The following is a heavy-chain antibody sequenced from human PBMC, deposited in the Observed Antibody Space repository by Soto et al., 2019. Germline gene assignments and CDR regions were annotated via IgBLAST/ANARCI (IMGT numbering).Heavy chain of an antibody. D-gene: IGHD2-2*01. J-gene: IGHJ3*02. CDR1: GFTFSRYY. V-gene: IGHV3-21*01. Sequence: ELQLVESGGGLVEPGESLRLSCAASGFTFSRYYMNWVRQAPGKGLEWVSTISTTSTYTNYADSLKGRFTISRDNAKKVLYLQMDSLGAEDTADYYCARDDGLSSTNVKAFDIWGQGTKDTDSS. CDR3: ARDDGLSSTNVKAFDI. CDR2: ISTTSTYT.